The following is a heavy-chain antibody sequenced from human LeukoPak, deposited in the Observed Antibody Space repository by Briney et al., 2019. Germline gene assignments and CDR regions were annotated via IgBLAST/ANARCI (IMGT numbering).Heavy chain of an antibody. D-gene: IGHD3-22*01. V-gene: IGHV3-23*01. J-gene: IGHJ4*02. CDR1: GFTFSNYA. CDR3: AKDLVTCFDSSGYYSGSALFDY. CDR2: ISGSNGST. Sequence: PGGSLRLSCAASGFTFSNYAMSWVRQAPGKGLEWVCAISGSNGSTYSADSVKDRFTISRDNSKKTLYLQMNRLRAEDTAVYYCAKDLVTCFDSSGYYSGSALFDYWGQGTLVTVSS.